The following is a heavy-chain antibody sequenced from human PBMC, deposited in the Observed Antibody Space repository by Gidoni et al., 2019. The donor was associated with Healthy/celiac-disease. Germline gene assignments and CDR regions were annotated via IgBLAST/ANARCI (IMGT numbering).Heavy chain of an antibody. D-gene: IGHD3-22*01. V-gene: IGHV3-21*01. CDR3: ARGLFWDY. J-gene: IGHJ4*02. Sequence: EVQLVESGGGLVKPGGSLKLSCAASGFTFSSYSMTWVRQAPGKGLEWVSSISSSSSYIDDADSVKGRFTISRDNAKNSLYLQMNSLRAEDTAVYYCARGLFWDYWGQGTLVTVSS. CDR1: GFTFSSYS. CDR2: ISSSSSYI.